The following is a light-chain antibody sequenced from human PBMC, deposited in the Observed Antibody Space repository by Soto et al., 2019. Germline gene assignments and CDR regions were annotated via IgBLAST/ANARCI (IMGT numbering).Light chain of an antibody. CDR1: QSISSW. CDR2: DVS. Sequence: DLDMSLSPRNLSASVQDIDTITCRASQSISSWLAWYQQKPGKAPNLLIFDVSTLQSGVSSRFSGSGSGTDFTLTIRSLEPEDFAVYYCEARSNWPISFGQGTRLEIK. J-gene: IGKJ5*01. V-gene: IGKV1-5*01. CDR3: EARSNWPIS.